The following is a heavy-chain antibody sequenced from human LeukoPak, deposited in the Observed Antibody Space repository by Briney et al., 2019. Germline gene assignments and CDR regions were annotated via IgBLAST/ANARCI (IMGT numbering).Heavy chain of an antibody. V-gene: IGHV4-34*01. CDR3: ARHPSYYDILTGYYYYYYMDV. CDR2: INHSGST. CDR1: GGSITNGGYY. Sequence: SETLSLTCTVSGGSITNGGYYWSWIRQPPGKGLEWIGEINHSGSTNYNPSLKSRVTISVDTSKNQFSLKLSSVTAADTAVYYCARHPSYYDILTGYYYYYYMDVWGKGTTVTISS. J-gene: IGHJ6*03. D-gene: IGHD3-9*01.